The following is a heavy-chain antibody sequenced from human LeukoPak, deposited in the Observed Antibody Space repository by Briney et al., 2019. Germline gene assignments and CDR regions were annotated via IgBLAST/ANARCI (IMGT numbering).Heavy chain of an antibody. D-gene: IGHD5-18*01. Sequence: GGSLRLSCAASGFTFSSYAMHWVRQAPGKGLEFVSAISGNGGSTYYANSVKDRFTISRDNSENTLYLQMGSLRAEDMAVYYCARDSHGPYYFHYYMDVWRKGTTVTVSS. J-gene: IGHJ6*03. CDR3: ARDSHGPYYFHYYMDV. CDR2: ISGNGGST. V-gene: IGHV3-64*01. CDR1: GFTFSSYA.